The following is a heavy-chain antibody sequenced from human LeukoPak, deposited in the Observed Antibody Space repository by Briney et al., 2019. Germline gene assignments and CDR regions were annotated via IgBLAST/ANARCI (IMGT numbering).Heavy chain of an antibody. V-gene: IGHV1-69*13. J-gene: IGHJ5*02. CDR1: GGTFSSYA. D-gene: IGHD4-17*01. CDR3: ARDSAIYGDYAGWFDP. Sequence: GASVKVSCKASGGTFSSYAISWVRQATGQGLERMGGIIPIFGTANYAQKFQGRVTITADESTSTAYMELSSLRSEDTAVYYCARDSAIYGDYAGWFDPWGQGTLVTVSS. CDR2: IIPIFGTA.